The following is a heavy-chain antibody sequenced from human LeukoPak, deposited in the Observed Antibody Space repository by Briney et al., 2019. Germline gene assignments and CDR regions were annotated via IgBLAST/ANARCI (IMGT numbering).Heavy chain of an antibody. D-gene: IGHD6-19*01. J-gene: IGHJ3*02. Sequence: PSETLSLTCTVSGGSISSYYWSWIRQPPGKGLEWIGYIYYSGSTNYNPSLKSRVTISADTSKNQFSLKLSSVTAADTAVYYCARFKISVAGLDAFDIWGQGTMVTVSS. CDR1: GGSISSYY. V-gene: IGHV4-59*01. CDR3: ARFKISVAGLDAFDI. CDR2: IYYSGST.